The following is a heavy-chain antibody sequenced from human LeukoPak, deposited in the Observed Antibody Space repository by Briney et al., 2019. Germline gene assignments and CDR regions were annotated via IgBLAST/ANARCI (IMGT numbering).Heavy chain of an antibody. CDR1: GFTFSNFW. D-gene: IGHD6-19*01. J-gene: IGHJ4*02. Sequence: GGSLRLSCAASGFTFSNFWMNWVRQAPGKGLEWVAVISYDGSNKYYADSVKGRFTISRDNSKNTLYLQMNSLRAEDTAVYYCASLLYSSGWDHWGQGTLVTVSS. CDR2: ISYDGSNK. CDR3: ASLLYSSGWDH. V-gene: IGHV3-30*03.